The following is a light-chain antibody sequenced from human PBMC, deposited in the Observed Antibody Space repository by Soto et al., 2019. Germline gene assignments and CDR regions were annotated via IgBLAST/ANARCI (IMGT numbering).Light chain of an antibody. CDR3: ATWDDSLTGLI. J-gene: IGLJ2*01. CDR2: SNN. V-gene: IGLV1-44*01. CDR1: SSNIKTNG. Sequence: QSVLTQPPSASGTPGQRVTISCSGGSSNIKTNGVSWYQQVPGAAPKLLIYSNNQRPSGAPDRFTVSKSGTSASLAIAGLQSEVEATYHCATWDDSLTGLIFGGGTKVTVL.